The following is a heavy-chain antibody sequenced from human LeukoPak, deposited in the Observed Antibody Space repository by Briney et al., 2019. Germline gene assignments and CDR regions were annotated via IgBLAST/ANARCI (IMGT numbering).Heavy chain of an antibody. V-gene: IGHV3-23*01. CDR2: ISGSGGST. J-gene: IGHJ4*02. D-gene: IGHD6-13*01. CDR3: AKGGYSSSWYPFDY. Sequence: GGSLRLSCAASGFTFSSYAMSWVRQAPGKGLEWVSAISGSGGSTYYADSVKGRFTISRDNSKNTLYLQMISLRAEDTAVYYCAKGGYSSSWYPFDYWGQGTLVTVSS. CDR1: GFTFSSYA.